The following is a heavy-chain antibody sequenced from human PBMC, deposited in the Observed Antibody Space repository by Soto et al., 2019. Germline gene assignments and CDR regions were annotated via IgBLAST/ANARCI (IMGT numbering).Heavy chain of an antibody. CDR1: VFTFSNAW. J-gene: IGHJ6*03. D-gene: IGHD3-3*01. Sequence: GGSLRLSCAASVFTFSNAWMSWVRQAPGKGLEWVGRIKSKTDGGTTDYAAPVKGRFTISRDDSKNTLYLQMNSLKTEDTAVYYCTTELPRFLEWLLSDRYYYYYMDVWGKGTTVTVSS. CDR2: IKSKTDGGTT. CDR3: TTELPRFLEWLLSDRYYYYYMDV. V-gene: IGHV3-15*01.